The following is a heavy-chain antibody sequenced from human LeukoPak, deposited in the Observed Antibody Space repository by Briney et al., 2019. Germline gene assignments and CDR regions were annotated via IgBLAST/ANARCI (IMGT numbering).Heavy chain of an antibody. CDR1: GFTFSSYS. CDR3: ARDRESSGWKAPVGY. CDR2: ISSSSSSYI. D-gene: IGHD6-19*01. V-gene: IGHV3-21*01. Sequence: GGSLRLSCAASGFTFSSYSMNWVRQAPGKGLEWVSSISSSSSSYIYYADSVKGRFTISRDNAKNSLYLQMNSLRAEDTAVYYCARDRESSGWKAPVGYWGQGTLVTVSS. J-gene: IGHJ4*02.